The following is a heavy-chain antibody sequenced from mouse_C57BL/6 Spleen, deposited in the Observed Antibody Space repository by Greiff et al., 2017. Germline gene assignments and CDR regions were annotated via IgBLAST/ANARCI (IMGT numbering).Heavy chain of an antibody. CDR3: ASLYGYEDFDY. Sequence: QVHVKQSGAELVKPGASVKISCKASGYAFSSYWMNWVKQRPGKGLEWIGQIYPGDGDTNYNGKFKGKATLTADKSSSTAYMQLSSLTSEDSAVYFCASLYGYEDFDYWGQGTTLTVSS. D-gene: IGHD2-2*01. CDR1: GYAFSSYW. CDR2: IYPGDGDT. J-gene: IGHJ2*01. V-gene: IGHV1-80*01.